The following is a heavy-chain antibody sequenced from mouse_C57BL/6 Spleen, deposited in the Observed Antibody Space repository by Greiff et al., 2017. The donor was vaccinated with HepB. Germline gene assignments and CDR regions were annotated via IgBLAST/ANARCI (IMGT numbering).Heavy chain of an antibody. J-gene: IGHJ1*03. D-gene: IGHD1-1*01. V-gene: IGHV14-2*01. CDR1: GFNIKDYY. CDR2: IDPEDGET. Sequence: EVQLQQSGAELVKPGASVKLSCTASGFNIKDYYMHWVKQRTEQGLEWIGRIDPEDGETKYAPKFQGKATITADTSSNTAYLQLSSLTSEDTAVYYCAVITTVVANNWYFDVWGTGTTVTVSS. CDR3: AVITTVVANNWYFDV.